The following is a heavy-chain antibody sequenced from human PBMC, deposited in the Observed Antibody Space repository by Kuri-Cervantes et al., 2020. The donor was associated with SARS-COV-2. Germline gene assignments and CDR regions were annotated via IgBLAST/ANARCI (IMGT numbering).Heavy chain of an antibody. Sequence: GESLKISCAASGFTFTSYAMNWVRQAPGKGLEWVSGIINSGGNTDYADSVKGRFTISRDNSKNTLYLQMNSLRAEDTAVYYCTKGMWELLPWGYYFDSWGQGTRGTVSS. D-gene: IGHD1-26*01. CDR1: GFTFTSYA. J-gene: IGHJ4*02. V-gene: IGHV3-23*01. CDR2: IINSGGNT. CDR3: TKGMWELLPWGYYFDS.